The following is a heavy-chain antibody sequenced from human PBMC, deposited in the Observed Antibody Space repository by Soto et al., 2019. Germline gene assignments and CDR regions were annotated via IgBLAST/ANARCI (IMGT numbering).Heavy chain of an antibody. CDR3: AWPPLLFIVGAKIAIDF. CDR2: ISAYNGNT. Sequence: ASVKVSCKASGYTFTSYGISWVRQAPGQGLEWMGWISAYNGNTNYAQKLQGRVTMTTDTSTSTAYMELRSLRSDDTAVYYCAWPPLLFIVGAKIAIDFCAQGTLVTVSS. V-gene: IGHV1-18*04. D-gene: IGHD1-26*01. J-gene: IGHJ4*02. CDR1: GYTFTSYG.